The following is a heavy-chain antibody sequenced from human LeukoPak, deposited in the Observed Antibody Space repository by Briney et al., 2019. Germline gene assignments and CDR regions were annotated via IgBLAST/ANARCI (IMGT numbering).Heavy chain of an antibody. CDR3: ARGGGSYYERGHRPAKYIIDY. V-gene: IGHV4-59*01. CDR1: GGSISSYY. CDR2: IYYSGST. J-gene: IGHJ4*02. D-gene: IGHD1-26*01. Sequence: PSETLSLTCTVSGGSISSYYWSWIRQPPGKGLEWIGYIYYSGSTNYNPSLKSRVTISVDTSKNQFSLKLSSVTAADTAVYYCARGGGSYYERGHRPAKYIIDYWGQGTLVTVSS.